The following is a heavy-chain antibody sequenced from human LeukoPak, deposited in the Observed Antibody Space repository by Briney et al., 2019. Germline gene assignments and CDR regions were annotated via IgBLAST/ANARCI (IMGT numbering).Heavy chain of an antibody. V-gene: IGHV3-30*18. Sequence: GGSLRLSCAASGFTFSSYYMHWVRQTPDKGLEWVSIISDDGSSDYYAESVKGRFTISRDNSKNMLYLQMNGLRTEDTAVYYCAKTSYNDGSGYFDYWGQGTPVTVSS. CDR1: GFTFSSYY. J-gene: IGHJ4*02. CDR3: AKTSYNDGSGYFDY. CDR2: ISDDGSSD. D-gene: IGHD3-22*01.